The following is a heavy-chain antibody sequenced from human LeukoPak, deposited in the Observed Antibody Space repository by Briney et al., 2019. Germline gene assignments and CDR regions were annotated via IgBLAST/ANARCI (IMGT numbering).Heavy chain of an antibody. CDR3: ARAGIDYGGNSETFDY. J-gene: IGHJ4*02. D-gene: IGHD4-23*01. Sequence: GASVKVSCKASGGTFSSYAISWVRQAPGQGLEWMGGIIPIFGTANYAQKFQGRVTITTDESTSTAYMELSSLRSEDTAVYYCARAGIDYGGNSETFDYWGQGTLVTVSS. V-gene: IGHV1-69*05. CDR1: GGTFSSYA. CDR2: IIPIFGTA.